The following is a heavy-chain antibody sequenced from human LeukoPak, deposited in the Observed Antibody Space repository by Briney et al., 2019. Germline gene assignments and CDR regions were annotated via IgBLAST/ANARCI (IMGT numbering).Heavy chain of an antibody. J-gene: IGHJ6*03. Sequence: ASVKVSCKASGYTFTSYDINWVRQATGQGREWMGWMNPNSGNTGYAQKFQGRVTMTRNTSISTAYMELSSLRSEDTAVYYCAIERRSWNYYYYYYMDVWGKGTTVTVSS. CDR2: MNPNSGNT. CDR3: AIERRSWNYYYYYYMDV. CDR1: GYTFTSYD. V-gene: IGHV1-8*01. D-gene: IGHD6-13*01.